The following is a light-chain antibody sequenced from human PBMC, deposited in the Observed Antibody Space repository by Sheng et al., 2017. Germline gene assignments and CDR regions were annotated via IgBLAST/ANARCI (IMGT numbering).Light chain of an antibody. Sequence: DIQMTQSPSTLSASVGGRVTVTCRASQRISSNLAWYQQKPGKAPNLLIYKASTLETGVPSRFSGSGSATEFTLTISSLQPDDFATYYCQQYDSYPWTFGQGTKVEIK. V-gene: IGKV1-5*03. CDR3: QQYDSYPWT. CDR1: QRISSN. CDR2: KAS. J-gene: IGKJ1*01.